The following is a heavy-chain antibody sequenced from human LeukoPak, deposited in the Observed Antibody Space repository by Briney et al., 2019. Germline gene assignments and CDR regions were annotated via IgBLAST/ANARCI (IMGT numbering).Heavy chain of an antibody. CDR1: GGSISSSSYY. CDR3: ARERGNDYSGFFDY. Sequence: SETLSLTCTVSGGSISSSSYYWGWIRQPPGKGLEWIGSIYYSGSTYYNPSLKSRVTISVDTSKNQFSLKLSSVTAADTAVYYCARERGNDYSGFFDYWGQGTLVTVSS. V-gene: IGHV4-39*07. J-gene: IGHJ4*02. CDR2: IYYSGST. D-gene: IGHD4-11*01.